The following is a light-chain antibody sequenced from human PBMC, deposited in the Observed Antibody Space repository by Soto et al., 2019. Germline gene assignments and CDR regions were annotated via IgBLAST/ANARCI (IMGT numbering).Light chain of an antibody. CDR3: QSYDSSLSGYV. CDR2: DVS. J-gene: IGLJ1*01. CDR1: SSDVGGYNY. Sequence: QSVLTQPASVSGSPGQSITISCTGTSSDVGGYNYVSWYRQHPGRAPKLMIYDVSNRPSGVSNRLSGSKSGTSASLAITGLQAEDEADYYCQSYDSSLSGYVFGTGTKVTVL. V-gene: IGLV2-14*01.